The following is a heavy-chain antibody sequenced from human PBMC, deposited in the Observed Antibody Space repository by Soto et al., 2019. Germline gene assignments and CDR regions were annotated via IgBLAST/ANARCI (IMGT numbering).Heavy chain of an antibody. CDR2: ISYDGSNK. CDR3: AKDGPPFRKLRRAGFLRAPLDY. J-gene: IGHJ4*02. CDR1: GFSFSSSA. D-gene: IGHD4-17*01. V-gene: IGHV3-30*04. Sequence: GGSLRLSCAASGFSFSSSAMPWVRKAQGKGLEWVAVISYDGSNKYYADSVKGRFTSSRDNSKNTLYLQMNSLRAEDTAVYYCAKDGPPFRKLRRAGFLRAPLDYWGQRTLVT.